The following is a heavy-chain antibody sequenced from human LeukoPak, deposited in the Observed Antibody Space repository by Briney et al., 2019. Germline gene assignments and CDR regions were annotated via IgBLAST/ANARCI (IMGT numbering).Heavy chain of an antibody. Sequence: PSETLSLTCTVSGGSISSGSYYWSWTRQPAGKGLEWIGRIYTSGSTNYNPSLKSRVTISVDTSKNQFSLKLSSVTAAATAVYYCGWGGVVTANDAFDIWGQGTMVTVSS. CDR1: GGSISSGSYY. CDR3: GWGGVVTANDAFDI. D-gene: IGHD2-21*02. CDR2: IYTSGST. J-gene: IGHJ3*02. V-gene: IGHV4-61*02.